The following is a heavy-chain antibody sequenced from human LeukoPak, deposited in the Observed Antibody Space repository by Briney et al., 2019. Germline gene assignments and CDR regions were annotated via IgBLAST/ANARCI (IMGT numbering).Heavy chain of an antibody. V-gene: IGHV3-23*01. J-gene: IGHJ4*02. CDR3: AKAKLSGSIEWYFDY. D-gene: IGHD1-26*01. CDR2: ITESDDIT. CDR1: GFSFSRYS. Sequence: GGSLRLSCAASGFSFSRYSMSWVRQAPGKGLEWVSVITESDDITYYADSVKGRFTISRDNSKNTLYLQMNSLRAEDTAVYYCAKAKLSGSIEWYFDYWGQGTLVTVSS.